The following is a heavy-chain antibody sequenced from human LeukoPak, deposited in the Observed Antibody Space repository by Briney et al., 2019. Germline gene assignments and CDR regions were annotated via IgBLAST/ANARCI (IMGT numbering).Heavy chain of an antibody. CDR3: AKGASGSYYDDYFDY. J-gene: IGHJ4*02. Sequence: GGSLRLSCAASGFTFSSYSMNWVRQAPGKGLEWVSSIGSSSSYIYYADSVKGRFTISRDNSKNTLYLQMNSLRAEDTAVYYCAKGASGSYYDDYFDYWGQGTLVTVSS. CDR1: GFTFSSYS. CDR2: IGSSSSYI. V-gene: IGHV3-21*04. D-gene: IGHD1-26*01.